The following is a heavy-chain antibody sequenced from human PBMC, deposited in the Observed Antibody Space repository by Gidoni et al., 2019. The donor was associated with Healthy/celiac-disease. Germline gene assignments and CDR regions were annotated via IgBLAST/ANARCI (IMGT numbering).Heavy chain of an antibody. D-gene: IGHD2-2*01. V-gene: IGHV3-48*01. Sequence: CAASGFTFSSYSMNWVRQAPGKGLEWVSYISSSSSTIYYADSVKGRFNISRDNAKNSLYLQMNRLGAEDTAGYYCASFLRPAAIQYYYYGMDVWGQGTTVTVSS. CDR3: ASFLRPAAIQYYYYGMDV. J-gene: IGHJ6*02. CDR2: ISSSSSTI. CDR1: GFTFSSYS.